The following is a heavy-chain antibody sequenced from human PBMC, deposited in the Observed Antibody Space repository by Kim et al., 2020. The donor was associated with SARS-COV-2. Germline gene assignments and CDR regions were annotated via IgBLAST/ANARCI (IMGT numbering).Heavy chain of an antibody. Sequence: GGSLRLSCAASGFTFDDYAMHWVRQAPGKGLEWVSGISWNSGSIGYADSVKGRFTISRDNAKNSLYLQMNSLRAEDTALYYCAKAAYYYGSGSPYYFDYW. CDR1: GFTFDDYA. CDR3: AKAAYYYGSGSPYYFDY. D-gene: IGHD3-10*01. V-gene: IGHV3-9*01. CDR2: ISWNSGSI. J-gene: IGHJ4*01.